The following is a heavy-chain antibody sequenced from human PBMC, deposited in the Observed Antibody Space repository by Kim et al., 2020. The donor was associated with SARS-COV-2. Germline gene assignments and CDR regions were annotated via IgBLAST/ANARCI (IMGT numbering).Heavy chain of an antibody. CDR2: IYYSGST. V-gene: IGHV4-39*01. CDR3: ARLEGSWFDP. Sequence: SETLSLTCTVSGGSISSSSYYWGWIRQPPGKGLEWIGSIYYSGSTYYNPSLKSRVTISVDTYKNQFSLKLSSVTAADTAVYYCARLEGSWFDPWGQGTLVTVSS. CDR1: GGSISSSSYY. J-gene: IGHJ5*02.